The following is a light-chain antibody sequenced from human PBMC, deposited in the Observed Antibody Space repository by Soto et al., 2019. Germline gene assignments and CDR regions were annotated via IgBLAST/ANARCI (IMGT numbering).Light chain of an antibody. CDR1: SSDVGGYNF. Sequence: QSALTQPASVFGSPGQSITFSCTGTSSDVGGYNFVSWYQQHPGKAPKLMIYEVSSRPSGVSNRFSGSKSGNTASLTISGLQPEDYDDYYCSSYTTLTTVVFVTVTMSPS. CDR3: SSYTTLTTVV. CDR2: EVS. V-gene: IGLV2-14*03. J-gene: IGLJ1*01.